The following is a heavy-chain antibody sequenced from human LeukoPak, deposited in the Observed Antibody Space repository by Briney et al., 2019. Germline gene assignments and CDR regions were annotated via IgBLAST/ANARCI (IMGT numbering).Heavy chain of an antibody. J-gene: IGHJ4*02. V-gene: IGHV4-59*01. D-gene: IGHD3-10*01. CDR3: ARDSTMVRGVIGYFDC. CDR1: GGSISSYY. Sequence: SETLSLTCTVSGGSISSYYWSWIRQPPGKGLEWIGYMAYSGSTKYNPSLKSRVTILIDTSKNQFSLKLSSVTAADTAVYYCARDSTMVRGVIGYFDCWGQGTLVTVSS. CDR2: MAYSGST.